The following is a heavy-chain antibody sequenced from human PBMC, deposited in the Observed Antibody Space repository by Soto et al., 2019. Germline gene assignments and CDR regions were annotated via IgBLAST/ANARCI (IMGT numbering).Heavy chain of an antibody. J-gene: IGHJ3*02. D-gene: IGHD2-21*01. CDR3: ARGNDWKSSTFDI. V-gene: IGHV4-59*11. CDR1: GGSLTDHY. Sequence: QVQLQESGAGLVKPSETLSLTCTVAGGSLTDHYWNWFRQSPGKGLHWIGYVYYSGGTNYNPSLKSRVTMSVETSKNQFSLNLRSVTAADTAVYYCARGNDWKSSTFDIWGQGTMVSVSS. CDR2: VYYSGGT.